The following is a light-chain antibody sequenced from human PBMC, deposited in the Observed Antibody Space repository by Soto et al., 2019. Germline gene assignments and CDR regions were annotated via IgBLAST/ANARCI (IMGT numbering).Light chain of an antibody. CDR2: DAS. CDR1: PSVSNS. V-gene: IGKV3-11*01. J-gene: IGKJ4*01. Sequence: ESVLTQSPATLSLSPGERATLSCRASPSVSNSLAWYQHKPGQAPRLLIYDASNRATGVPTRFSGSGSGTDFTLTISSLEPEDFAVYYCQQRNQGPPGTFGGGTRVEIK. CDR3: QQRNQGPPGT.